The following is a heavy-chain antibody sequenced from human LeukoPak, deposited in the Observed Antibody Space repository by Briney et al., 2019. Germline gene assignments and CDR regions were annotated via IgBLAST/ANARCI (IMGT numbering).Heavy chain of an antibody. V-gene: IGHV4-59*08. J-gene: IGHJ5*02. CDR3: ALRGLVRGFDP. CDR2: IYYSGTT. D-gene: IGHD2-2*01. Sequence: SETLSLTCTVSGDSTRNYYWSWIRQPPGKGLEWVGYIYYSGTTNYNPSLKSRVTISVDTSKNQFSLKLSSVTAADTAVYYCALRGLVRGFDPWGQGTLVTVSS. CDR1: GDSTRNYY.